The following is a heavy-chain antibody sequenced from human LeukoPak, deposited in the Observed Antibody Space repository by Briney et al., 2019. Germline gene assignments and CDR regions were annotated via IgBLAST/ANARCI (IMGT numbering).Heavy chain of an antibody. Sequence: GGSLRLSCAASGFTFSSYGMHWVRQAPGKGLEWVAVISYDGSNKYYADSVKGRFTISRDNSKNTLYLQMNSLRAEDTAVYHCAKDESGYSHGFTYYYYGMDVWGQGTTVTVSS. CDR3: AKDESGYSHGFTYYYYGMDV. V-gene: IGHV3-30*18. CDR2: ISYDGSNK. CDR1: GFTFSSYG. J-gene: IGHJ6*02. D-gene: IGHD5-18*01.